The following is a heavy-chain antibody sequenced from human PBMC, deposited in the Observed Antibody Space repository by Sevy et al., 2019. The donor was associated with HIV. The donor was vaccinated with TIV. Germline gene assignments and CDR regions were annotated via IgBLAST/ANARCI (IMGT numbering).Heavy chain of an antibody. J-gene: IGHJ6*02. V-gene: IGHV3-30*18. Sequence: GGSLRLSCIGSGFSFSYYAIHWVRQAPGKGLDWVALISHDGINEYYADSVKGRFTISRDNSKNTVYLEMNSLRNEDTAIYFCANAYSGSDSHSYLYALDVWGQGTTVTVSS. CDR2: ISHDGINE. CDR3: ANAYSGSDSHSYLYALDV. D-gene: IGHD1-26*01. CDR1: GFSFSYYA.